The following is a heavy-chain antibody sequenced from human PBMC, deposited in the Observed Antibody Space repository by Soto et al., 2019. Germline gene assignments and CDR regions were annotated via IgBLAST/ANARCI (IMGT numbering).Heavy chain of an antibody. V-gene: IGHV1-18*01. Sequence: QVHLVQSGAEVKEPGASVKVSCKGSGYAFTTYGITWVRQAPGQGLEWVGWISAHSGNTNYAQKLQGRVTVTRDTSTSTAYMELRSLRSDDTAVYYCARGRYGDYWGQGALVTVSS. CDR3: ARGRYGDY. D-gene: IGHD1-1*01. CDR2: ISAHSGNT. CDR1: GYAFTTYG. J-gene: IGHJ4*02.